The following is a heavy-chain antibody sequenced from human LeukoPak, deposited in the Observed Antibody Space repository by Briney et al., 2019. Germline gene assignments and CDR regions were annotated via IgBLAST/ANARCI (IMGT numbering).Heavy chain of an antibody. V-gene: IGHV4-34*01. D-gene: IGHD2-15*01. Sequence: PSETLSLTCAVYGGSLSGYYWSWIRQPPGKGLEWIGEINHSGSTNYNPSLKSRVTISVDTSKNQFSLELSSVTAADTAVYYCARDSLYYYYYYMVVWGKGTTVTVSS. J-gene: IGHJ6*03. CDR2: INHSGST. CDR3: ARDSLYYYYYYMVV. CDR1: GGSLSGYY.